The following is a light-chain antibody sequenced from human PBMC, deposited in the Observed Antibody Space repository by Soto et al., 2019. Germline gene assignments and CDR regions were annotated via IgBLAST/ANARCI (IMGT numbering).Light chain of an antibody. J-gene: IGKJ5*01. Sequence: EIVLTQSPGTLSLSPGERATLSCRASQSVSSSYLAWYQQKPGQAPRLLIYGASSRATGIPDRFSGSWSGTDITLTISRLEPDDFTVYYCQQYGSSPITFGQGTRLEIK. V-gene: IGKV3-20*01. CDR1: QSVSSSY. CDR2: GAS. CDR3: QQYGSSPIT.